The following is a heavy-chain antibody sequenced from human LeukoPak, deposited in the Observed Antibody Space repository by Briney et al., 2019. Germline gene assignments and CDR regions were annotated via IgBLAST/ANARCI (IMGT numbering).Heavy chain of an antibody. J-gene: IGHJ4*02. D-gene: IGHD3-10*01. CDR1: EYTFTTSA. V-gene: IGHV1-3*01. CDR3: ARDQSLGSYPDY. Sequence: ASVKVSCTASEYTFTTSAMHWVRQAPGQRLEWMGWINAGSGDTEYSQKFQGRVTFTRDTSASTAYMALSSLRFEDTAVYFCARDQSLGSYPDYWGQGTLVTVSS. CDR2: INAGSGDT.